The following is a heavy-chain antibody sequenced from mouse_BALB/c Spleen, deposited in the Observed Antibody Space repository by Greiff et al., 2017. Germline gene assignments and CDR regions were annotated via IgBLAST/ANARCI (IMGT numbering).Heavy chain of an antibody. J-gene: IGHJ2*01. D-gene: IGHD2-10*01. CDR3: ARSYYGKGSDYFDY. CDR2: IDPYNGGT. Sequence: EVQLQQSGPELVKPGASVKVSCKASGYAFTSYNMYWVKQSHGKSLEWIGYIDPYNGGTSYNQKFKGKATLTVDKSSSTAYMHLNSLTSEDSAVYYCARSYYGKGSDYFDYWGQGTTLTVSS. CDR1: GYAFTSYN. V-gene: IGHV1S135*01.